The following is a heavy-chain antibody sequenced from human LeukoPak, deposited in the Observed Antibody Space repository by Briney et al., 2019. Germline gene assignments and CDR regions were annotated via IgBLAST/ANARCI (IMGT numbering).Heavy chain of an antibody. CDR3: ARMYRRSGSHRDAFDI. CDR2: IDWDNAK. J-gene: IGHJ3*02. CDR1: GFSLSSSGMC. Sequence: SGPALVEPTQTLTLTCTFSGFSLSSSGMCVTWIGQPPGKALEWLARIDWDNAKFHNTSLKTRLTVSKDTSKNQVVLTMTNMDPVDTATYYCARMYRRSGSHRDAFDIWGRGTMVTVSS. D-gene: IGHD1-26*01. V-gene: IGHV2-70*17.